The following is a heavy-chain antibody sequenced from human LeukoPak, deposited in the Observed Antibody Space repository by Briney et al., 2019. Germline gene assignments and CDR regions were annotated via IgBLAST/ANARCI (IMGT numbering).Heavy chain of an antibody. J-gene: IGHJ4*02. CDR1: GGSISSGSYY. CDR2: IYYSGST. V-gene: IGHV4-61*02. Sequence: SQTLSLTCTVSGGSISSGSYYWSWIRQPAGKGLEWIGSIYYSGSTYYNPSLKSRVTISVDTSKNQFSLKLSSVTAADTAVYYCARHGSYYYDSSGYYPFDYWGQGTLVTVSS. D-gene: IGHD3-22*01. CDR3: ARHGSYYYDSSGYYPFDY.